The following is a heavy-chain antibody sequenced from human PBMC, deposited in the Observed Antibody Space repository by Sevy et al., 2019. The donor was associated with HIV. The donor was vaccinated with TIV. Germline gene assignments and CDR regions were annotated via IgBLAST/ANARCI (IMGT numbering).Heavy chain of an antibody. CDR3: VRALLKADSL. CDR1: GFNIRTHW. V-gene: IGHV3-7*01. D-gene: IGHD1-26*01. Sequence: GGSLRLSCAASGFNIRTHWMLWVRQAPGKGLEWVANINEDGSTKYYLDSVKGRFTISRDNAENSVFLQLSRLRVEDTAVYYCVRALLKADSLWGQGNLVTVSS. J-gene: IGHJ4*02. CDR2: INEDGSTK.